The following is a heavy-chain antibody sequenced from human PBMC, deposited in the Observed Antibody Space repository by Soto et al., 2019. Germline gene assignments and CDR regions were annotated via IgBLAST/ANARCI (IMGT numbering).Heavy chain of an antibody. CDR2: ISYDGSNK. V-gene: IGHV3-30*03. CDR3: ARDCSGGSCYPGMDV. Sequence: GWSLRLSCAASGFTFSSYGMHWVRQAPGKGLEWVAVISYDGSNKYYADSVKGRFTISRDNSKNSVYLQINSLRAEDTAVYFCARDCSGGSCYPGMDVWGQGTTVTAP. CDR1: GFTFSSYG. J-gene: IGHJ6*02. D-gene: IGHD2-15*01.